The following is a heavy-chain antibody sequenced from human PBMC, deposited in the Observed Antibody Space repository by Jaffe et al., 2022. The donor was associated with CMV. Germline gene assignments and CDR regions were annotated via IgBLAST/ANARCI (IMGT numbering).Heavy chain of an antibody. CDR3: ARRGGGVYCSGGSCYPDQRGFDY. D-gene: IGHD2-15*01. J-gene: IGHJ4*02. CDR1: GYSFTSYW. Sequence: EVQLVQSGAEVKKPGESLKISCKGSGYSFTSYWIGWVRQMPGKGLEWMGIIYPGDSDTRYSPSFQGQVTISADKSISTAYLQWSSLKASDTAMYYCARRGGGVYCSGGSCYPDQRGFDYWGQGTLVTVSS. V-gene: IGHV5-51*01. CDR2: IYPGDSDT.